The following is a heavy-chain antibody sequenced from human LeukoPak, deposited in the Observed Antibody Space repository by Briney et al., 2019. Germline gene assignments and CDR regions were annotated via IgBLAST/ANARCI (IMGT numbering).Heavy chain of an antibody. D-gene: IGHD3-3*01. V-gene: IGHV4-38-2*02. CDR2: IYHSGST. CDR1: GYSISSGYY. J-gene: IGHJ4*02. Sequence: SETLSLTCTVSGYSISSGYYWGWIRQPPGQGLEWIGSIYHSGSTYYNPSLKSRVTISVDTSKNQFSLKLSSVTAADTAVYYCARTHSLYDFWSGYYDYWGQGTLVTVPS. CDR3: ARTHSLYDFWSGYYDY.